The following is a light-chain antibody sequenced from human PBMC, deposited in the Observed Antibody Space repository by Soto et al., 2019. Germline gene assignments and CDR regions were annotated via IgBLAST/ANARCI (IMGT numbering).Light chain of an antibody. CDR1: SSDVGGYNY. CDR3: SSYTSSSTPV. Sequence: QSVLTQPASVSGSPGQSITISCTGTSSDVGGYNYVSWYQQHPGKAPKLMIYDVSNRPSGVSNRFSGSKSGNTASLTISGLQDEDEADYYCSSYTSSSTPVFGTGTQLTVL. J-gene: IGLJ1*01. CDR2: DVS. V-gene: IGLV2-14*01.